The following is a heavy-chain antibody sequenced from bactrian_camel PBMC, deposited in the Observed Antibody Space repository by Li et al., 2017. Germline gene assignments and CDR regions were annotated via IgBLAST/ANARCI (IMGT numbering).Heavy chain of an antibody. Sequence: VQLVESGGGSVQAGGSLILSCTYSKYTFRRCAMGWFRQAPGKGLEWVSFIMGGSGRTYYADSVKGRFTISQDNAKNTVYLQMNSLKPEDTAVYYCVSQEPSTTGFGFWGQGTQVTVS. J-gene: IGHJ6*01. D-gene: IGHD5*01. V-gene: IGHV3S40*01. CDR3: VSQEPSTTGFGF. CDR2: IMGGSGRT. CDR1: KYTFRRCA.